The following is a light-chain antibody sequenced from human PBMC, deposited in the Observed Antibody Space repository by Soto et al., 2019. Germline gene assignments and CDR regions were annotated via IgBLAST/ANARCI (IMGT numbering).Light chain of an antibody. CDR1: QSVSNY. Sequence: ENVLTHSQATLSFSPLERANLSCRASQSVSNYVAWYQQKPGQAPRLLIYDASNRATGVPARFSGSGSGTDFTLTISSLEPEDFAVYYCQQRSNWLFGPGTKVDNK. V-gene: IGKV3-11*01. CDR3: QQRSNWL. CDR2: DAS. J-gene: IGKJ3*01.